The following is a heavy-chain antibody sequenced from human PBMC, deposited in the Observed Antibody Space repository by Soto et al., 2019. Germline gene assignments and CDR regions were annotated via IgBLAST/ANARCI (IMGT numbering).Heavy chain of an antibody. D-gene: IGHD3-22*01. CDR2: IIPIFGTA. CDR3: ARGRIHYYDSSGYNYFQQ. Sequence: SVKVSCKASGGTLISYAIIWVRQKIGQGLEWMGGIIPIFGTANYAQKFQGRVTITADESTSTAYMELSSLRSEDTAVYYCARGRIHYYDSSGYNYFQQWGQGTLVTVSS. V-gene: IGHV1-69*01. J-gene: IGHJ1*01. CDR1: GGTLISYA.